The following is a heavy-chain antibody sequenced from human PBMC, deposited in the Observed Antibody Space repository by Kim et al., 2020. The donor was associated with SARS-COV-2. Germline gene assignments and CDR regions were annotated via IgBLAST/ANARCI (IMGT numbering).Heavy chain of an antibody. CDR2: ISGSGATT. Sequence: GGSLRLSCAASGFTFSNYAMSWVRQAPGKGLEWVSAISGSGATTYYVDSVKGRFTISRDNSKNTMYLQMNSLRAEDSAVYYCAKGLREKGSGCYYDRYYYYNVMDVCGQGTTVTVS. D-gene: IGHD3-10*01. V-gene: IGHV3-23*01. CDR1: GFTFSNYA. J-gene: IGHJ6*02. CDR3: AKGLREKGSGCYYDRYYYYNVMDV.